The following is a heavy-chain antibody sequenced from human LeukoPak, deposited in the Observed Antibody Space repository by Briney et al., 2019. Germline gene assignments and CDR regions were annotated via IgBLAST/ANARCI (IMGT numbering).Heavy chain of an antibody. J-gene: IGHJ4*02. CDR1: GFTFNTYA. CDR3: APRSGIASY. Sequence: GGSLRLSCAASGFTFNTYAMSWVRQAPGKGLEWVSAISASGGSTYYADSVKGRFTISRDNSKNTLYLQMNSLRAEDTAIYYCAPRSGIASYWGQGALVTVSS. V-gene: IGHV3-23*01. D-gene: IGHD6-13*01. CDR2: ISASGGST.